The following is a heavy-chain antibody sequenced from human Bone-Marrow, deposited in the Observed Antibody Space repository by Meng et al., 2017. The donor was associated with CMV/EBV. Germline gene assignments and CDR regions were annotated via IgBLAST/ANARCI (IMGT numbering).Heavy chain of an antibody. V-gene: IGHV3-30*19. Sequence: GESLKISCATSGLSFRSYDIYWVRQAPGKGLEWVAVISYDGSNKYYADSVKGRFTISRDNSKNTLYLQMNSLRAEDTAVYYCARDGDDIVVVPAEMDVWGQGTTVTVSS. D-gene: IGHD2-2*01. CDR2: ISYDGSNK. CDR3: ARDGDDIVVVPAEMDV. CDR1: GLSFRSYD. J-gene: IGHJ6*02.